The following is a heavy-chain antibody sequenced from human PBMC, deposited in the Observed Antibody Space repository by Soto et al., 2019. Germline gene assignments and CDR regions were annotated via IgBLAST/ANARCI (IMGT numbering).Heavy chain of an antibody. CDR3: ARPLHSSTWYAGY. Sequence: SETLSLTCAFSNYSISTGYYWGWMRQPPGKGLEWIGTIYHSGTTYYNPSLKSRIAISLDTSNNRFSLKLSSVTAADTAVYYCARPLHSSTWYAGYWGRGTLVNVSS. CDR1: NYSISTGYY. CDR2: IYHSGTT. V-gene: IGHV4-38-2*01. D-gene: IGHD6-13*01. J-gene: IGHJ4*02.